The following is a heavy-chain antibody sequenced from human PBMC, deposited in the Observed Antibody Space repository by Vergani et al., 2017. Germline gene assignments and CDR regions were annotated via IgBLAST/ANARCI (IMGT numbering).Heavy chain of an antibody. Sequence: QLQLQESGPGLVKPSETLSLTCTVSGGSISSSSYYWGWIRQPPGKGLEWIGSIYYSGSTYSNPTLKSRVTISVDTSKNQFSLKLSSVTAADTAVYYCARXKGAYYDFWSGQIGAFDIWGQGTMVTVSS. CDR2: IYYSGST. CDR3: ARXKGAYYDFWSGQIGAFDI. D-gene: IGHD3-3*01. CDR1: GGSISSSSYY. V-gene: IGHV4-39*01. J-gene: IGHJ3*02.